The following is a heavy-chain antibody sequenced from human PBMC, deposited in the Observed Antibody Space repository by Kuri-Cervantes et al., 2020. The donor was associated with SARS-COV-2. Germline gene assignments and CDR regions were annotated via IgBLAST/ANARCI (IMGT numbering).Heavy chain of an antibody. J-gene: IGHJ4*02. CDR3: ARARMAGPFDY. V-gene: IGHV3-20*04. Sequence: LSLTCAASGFTFDDYGMSWVRQAPGKGLEWVSGINWNGGSTGYADSVKGRFTISRDNAKNSLYLQMNSLRAEDTAVYYCARARMAGPFDYWGQGTLVTVSS. D-gene: IGHD5-24*01. CDR2: INWNGGST. CDR1: GFTFDDYG.